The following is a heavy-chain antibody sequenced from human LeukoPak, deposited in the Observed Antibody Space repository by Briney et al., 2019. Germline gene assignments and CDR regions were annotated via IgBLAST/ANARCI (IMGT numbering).Heavy chain of an antibody. CDR2: IKQDGSEK. CDR3: APYSGYDAGDYYFDY. J-gene: IGHJ4*02. D-gene: IGHD5-12*01. Sequence: GGSLRLSCAASGFTFSSYWMSWVRQAPGKGLEWLANIKQDGSEKYYVDSVKGRFTISRDNSKNTLYLQMNSLRAEDTAVYYCAPYSGYDAGDYYFDYWGQGTLVTVSS. CDR1: GFTFSSYW. V-gene: IGHV3-7*03.